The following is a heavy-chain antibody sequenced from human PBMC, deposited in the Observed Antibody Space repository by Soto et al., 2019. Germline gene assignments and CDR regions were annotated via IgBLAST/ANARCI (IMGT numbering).Heavy chain of an antibody. CDR2: INGNT. CDR3: ARDRGDYSAFDI. D-gene: IGHD4-17*01. CDR1: GYTFNTHA. V-gene: IGHV1-3*01. Sequence: ASVKVSCKTSGYTFNTHAMHWVRQAPGQRLEWMGWINGNTRYSQKFQGRVTITRDTSASTVYMELSSLKSEDTALYYCARDRGDYSAFDIWGQGTMVTGSS. J-gene: IGHJ3*02.